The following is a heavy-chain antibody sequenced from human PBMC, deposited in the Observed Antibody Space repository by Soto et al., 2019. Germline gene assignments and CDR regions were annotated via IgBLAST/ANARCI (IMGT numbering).Heavy chain of an antibody. V-gene: IGHV5-51*01. CDR2: MYPGDSDT. D-gene: IGHD3-3*01. CDR1: GYSFTSYW. Sequence: LGESLKISCRGSGYSFTSYWIGWVRQMPGKGLEWMGIMYPGDSDTRYSPSFQGQVTISADKSISTAYLQWSSLKASDTAMYYCASSLRYDFCSAYVFYQWGQGTLVPVSA. CDR3: ASSLRYDFCSAYVFYQ. J-gene: IGHJ4*02.